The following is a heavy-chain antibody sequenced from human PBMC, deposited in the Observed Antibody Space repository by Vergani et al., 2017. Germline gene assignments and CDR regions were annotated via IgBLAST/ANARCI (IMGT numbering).Heavy chain of an antibody. Sequence: QVQLVQSGAEVKKPGSSVKVSCKASGGTFSSYAISWVRQAPGQGLEWMGGIIPIFGTANYAQKFQGRVTITADESRSTAYMELSSLRSEDTAVYYCARDINKGVVVVNGNLPQDYYYYYGMDVWGQGTTVTVSS. CDR2: IIPIFGTA. CDR3: ARDINKGVVVVNGNLPQDYYYYYGMDV. CDR1: GGTFSSYA. D-gene: IGHD3-22*01. J-gene: IGHJ6*02. V-gene: IGHV1-69*12.